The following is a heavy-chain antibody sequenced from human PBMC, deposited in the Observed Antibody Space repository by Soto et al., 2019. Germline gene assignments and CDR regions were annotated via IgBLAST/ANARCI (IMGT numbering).Heavy chain of an antibody. CDR2: IWYDGSKK. D-gene: IGHD1-26*01. V-gene: IGHV3-33*01. J-gene: IGHJ3*02. Sequence: QVQLVESGGGVVQPGRSLRLSCAATGFTFSSYGMHWVRQAPGKGLEWVAVIWYDGSKKYYADSVKGRFTISRDNSKNTLYLQMNSLRAEDTAVYYFARDRLDGSAFDIWGQGTMVTVSS. CDR3: ARDRLDGSAFDI. CDR1: GFTFSSYG.